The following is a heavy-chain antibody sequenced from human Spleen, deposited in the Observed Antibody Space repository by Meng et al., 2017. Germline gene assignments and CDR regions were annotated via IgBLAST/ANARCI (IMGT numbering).Heavy chain of an antibody. CDR3: ARGPTKMAHDFDY. J-gene: IGHJ4*02. Sequence: VHLHRAGAGLLKPSAPLSLTCCFSGGSFSYDYLNWTRQPPGKGLEWIWEINHRGSTNYNPTLESRATISVDTYQNNLSLKLSSVTAADSAVYYYARGPTKMAHDFDYWGQGTLVTVFS. V-gene: IGHV4-34*01. CDR1: GGSFSYDY. D-gene: IGHD5-24*01. CDR2: INHRGST.